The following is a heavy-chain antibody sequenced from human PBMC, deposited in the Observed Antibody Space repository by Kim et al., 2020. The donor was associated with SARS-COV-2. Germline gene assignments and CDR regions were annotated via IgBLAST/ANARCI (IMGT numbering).Heavy chain of an antibody. J-gene: IGHJ4*02. V-gene: IGHV3-23*01. Sequence: ADSVKGRFTISRDNAKNTLYLQMNSLRAEDTAVYYCAKVSSARPAGTNDYWGQGTLVTVSS. CDR3: AKVSSARPAGTNDY. D-gene: IGHD1-1*01.